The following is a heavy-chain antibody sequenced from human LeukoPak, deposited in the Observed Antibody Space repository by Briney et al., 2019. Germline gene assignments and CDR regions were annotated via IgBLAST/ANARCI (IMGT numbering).Heavy chain of an antibody. J-gene: IGHJ5*02. CDR2: MNPNSGNT. CDR3: ARGVVVTAIPRRRDWFDP. D-gene: IGHD2-21*02. Sequence: GASVKVSCKASGYTFTSYDINWVRQAPGQGLEWMGWMNPNSGNTGYAQKFQGRVTMTRNTSISTAYMELSSLRSEDTAVYYCARGVVVTAIPRRRDWFDPWGQGTLVTVSS. V-gene: IGHV1-8*01. CDR1: GYTFTSYD.